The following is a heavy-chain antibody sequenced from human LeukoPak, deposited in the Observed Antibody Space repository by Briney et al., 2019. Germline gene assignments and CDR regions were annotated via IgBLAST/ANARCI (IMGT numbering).Heavy chain of an antibody. D-gene: IGHD3-10*01. CDR2: ISSYNGNT. Sequence: ASVKVSCKASGYIFTSYGINWVRQAPGQGLEWMGWISSYNGNTHYAQILQGRVTMTTDTSTSTAYMELRSLRSDDTAVYYCARGRGYYGSGAFDYWGQGTLVTVSS. J-gene: IGHJ4*02. V-gene: IGHV1-18*01. CDR3: ARGRGYYGSGAFDY. CDR1: GYIFTSYG.